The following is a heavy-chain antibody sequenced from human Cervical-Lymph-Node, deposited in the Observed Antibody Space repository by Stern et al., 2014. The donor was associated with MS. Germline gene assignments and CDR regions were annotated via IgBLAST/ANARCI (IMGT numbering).Heavy chain of an antibody. J-gene: IGHJ4*02. CDR2: IWYDGKNK. V-gene: IGHV3-33*01. CDR3: ARDSLSGTYSLDY. D-gene: IGHD1-26*01. Sequence: DQLVESGGGVVQPGRSLRLSCAASGFTFSSYGMHWVRQAPGKGLEWVAIIWYDGKNKYYADSVKGRFIISRDNSKNTMHLQMNSLRAEDTAVYYCARDSLSGTYSLDYWGQGTVVTVSS. CDR1: GFTFSSYG.